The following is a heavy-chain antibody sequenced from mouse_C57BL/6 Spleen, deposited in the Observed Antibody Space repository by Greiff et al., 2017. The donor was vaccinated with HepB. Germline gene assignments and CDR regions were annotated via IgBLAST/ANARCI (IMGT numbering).Heavy chain of an antibody. V-gene: IGHV1-55*01. Sequence: QVQLQQPGAELVKPGASVKMSCKASGYTFTSYWITWVKQRPGQGLEWIGDIYPGSGSTNYNEKFKSKATLTVDTSSSTAYMQLSSLTSEDSAVYYWARDEDYYGSSRFAYWGQGTLVTVSA. CDR2: IYPGSGST. D-gene: IGHD1-1*01. CDR1: GYTFTSYW. CDR3: ARDEDYYGSSRFAY. J-gene: IGHJ3*01.